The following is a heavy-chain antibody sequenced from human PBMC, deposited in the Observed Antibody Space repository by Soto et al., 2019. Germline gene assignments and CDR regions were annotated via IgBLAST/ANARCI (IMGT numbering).Heavy chain of an antibody. J-gene: IGHJ6*02. Sequence: ASVKVASKASRYTFTGYDVHWVRKAPGQGLEWMGWINPNSGGTNYAQKFQGWVTMTRDTSISTAYMELSRLRSDDTAVYYCARRGREGNSYYMDVWGQGTTVTVSS. CDR2: INPNSGGT. CDR3: ARRGREGNSYYMDV. CDR1: RYTFTGYD. D-gene: IGHD3-10*01. V-gene: IGHV1-2*04.